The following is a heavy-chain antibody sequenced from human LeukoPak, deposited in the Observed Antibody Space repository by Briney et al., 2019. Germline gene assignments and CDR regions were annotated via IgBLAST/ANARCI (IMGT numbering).Heavy chain of an antibody. CDR1: GGSINHFY. V-gene: IGHV4-59*01. CDR3: AREKRVVGAPHFDS. CDR2: IYHSGTT. J-gene: IGHJ4*02. D-gene: IGHD1-26*01. Sequence: SETLSLTCNVSGGSINHFYWSWIRQPSGKGLEWIGYIYHSGTTNYSPSLKSQVTMSLDTSTSQFSLKVNSVTAADTAVYYCAREKRVVGAPHFDSWGQGTLVTVSS.